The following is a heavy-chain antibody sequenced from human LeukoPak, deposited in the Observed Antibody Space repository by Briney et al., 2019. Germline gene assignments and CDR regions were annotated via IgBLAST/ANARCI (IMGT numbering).Heavy chain of an antibody. Sequence: SETLSLTCTVSGGSISSYYWSWIRQPAGKGLEWIGRIYTSGSTNYNPSLKSRVTMSVDTSKNQFSLKLSSVTAADTAVYYCARAGVLRYFDWFYNWFDPWGQGTLVTVSS. CDR3: ARAGVLRYFDWFYNWFDP. V-gene: IGHV4-4*07. J-gene: IGHJ5*02. CDR1: GGSISSYY. D-gene: IGHD3-9*01. CDR2: IYTSGST.